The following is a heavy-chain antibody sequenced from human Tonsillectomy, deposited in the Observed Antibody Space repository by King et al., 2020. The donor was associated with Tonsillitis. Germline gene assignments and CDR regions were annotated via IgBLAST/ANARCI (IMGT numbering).Heavy chain of an antibody. Sequence: QLVQSGAEVKKPGESLKISCKGSGYSFSSYWIGWVRQMPGKGLGGMGIIYPGDSVTRYSPSFQGQVTISPDKAISTPYLQWSSLKASDTAMYYCSRRRGSGYLYYYYMDVWGKGTTVTVSS. D-gene: IGHD3-3*01. CDR2: IYPGDSVT. J-gene: IGHJ6*03. V-gene: IGHV5-51*01. CDR3: SRRRGSGYLYYYYMDV. CDR1: GYSFSSYW.